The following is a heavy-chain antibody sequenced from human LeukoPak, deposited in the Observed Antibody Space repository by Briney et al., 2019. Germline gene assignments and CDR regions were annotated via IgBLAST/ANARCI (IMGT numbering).Heavy chain of an antibody. CDR1: GFTFSNAW. Sequence: GGSLRLSCAASGFTFSNAWMNWVRQAPGKGLEWVSYISSGSGTIYYADSVKGRFTISRDNAKNSLYLQMNSLRAEDTAVYYCARDRPPGIAAAGTGYFDYWGQGTLVTVSS. CDR3: ARDRPPGIAAAGTGYFDY. J-gene: IGHJ4*02. CDR2: ISSGSGTI. D-gene: IGHD6-13*01. V-gene: IGHV3-48*01.